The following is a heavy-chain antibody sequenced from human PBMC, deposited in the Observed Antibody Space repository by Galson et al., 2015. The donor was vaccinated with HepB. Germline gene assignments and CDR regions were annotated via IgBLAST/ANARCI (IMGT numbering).Heavy chain of an antibody. D-gene: IGHD3-10*01. CDR1: GFTLSSYG. V-gene: IGHV3-33*08. J-gene: IGHJ6*02. Sequence: SLRLSCAASGFTLSSYGMHWVRQAPGKGLEWVAVIWYDGSNKYYADSVKGRFTISRDNSKNTLYLQMNSLRAEDTAVYYCARDGQGSGPDMDVWGQGTTVTVSS. CDR2: IWYDGSNK. CDR3: ARDGQGSGPDMDV.